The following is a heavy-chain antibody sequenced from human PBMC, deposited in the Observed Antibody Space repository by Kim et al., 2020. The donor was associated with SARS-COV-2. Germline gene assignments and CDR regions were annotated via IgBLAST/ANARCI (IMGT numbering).Heavy chain of an antibody. CDR3: ARDPLPYNWNHLRFDY. Sequence: SVKVSCKASGGTFSSYAISWVRQAPGQGLEWMGGIIPIFGTANYAQKFQGRVTITADESTSTAYMELSSLRSEDTAVYYCARDPLPYNWNHLRFDYWGQGTLVTVSS. CDR2: IIPIFGTA. D-gene: IGHD1-20*01. CDR1: GGTFSSYA. V-gene: IGHV1-69*13. J-gene: IGHJ4*02.